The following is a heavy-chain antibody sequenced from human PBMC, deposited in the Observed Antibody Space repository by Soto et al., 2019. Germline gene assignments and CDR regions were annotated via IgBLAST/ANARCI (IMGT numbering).Heavy chain of an antibody. V-gene: IGHV4-31*02. CDR2: IYYSGNT. CDR1: GGSITTGGRY. CDR3: AQALVFTGGDGFDI. J-gene: IGHJ3*02. Sequence: QVRLQEWGPGLVKPSQTLSLKCSVCGGSITTGGRYWSWIRQLPGKGVEWIGDIYYSGNTYYNASLKSRVTISVEAAKNQFSLKLSSVTAADTAVYYCAQALVFTGGDGFDIWGQGRLVTVSS. D-gene: IGHD1-1*01.